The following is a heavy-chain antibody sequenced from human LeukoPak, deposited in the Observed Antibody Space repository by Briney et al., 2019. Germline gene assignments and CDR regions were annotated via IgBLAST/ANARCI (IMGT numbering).Heavy chain of an antibody. V-gene: IGHV3-21*01. Sequence: GGSLRLSCAASGFTFSTYSMNWVRQAPGRGLEWVSSISSSRSYIYYADSVKGRFTISRDNAKNSLYLQMNSLRADDTAVYHCARQETSSYNGAFDIWGQGTMVTVSS. CDR2: ISSSRSYI. D-gene: IGHD1-26*01. J-gene: IGHJ3*02. CDR3: ARQETSSYNGAFDI. CDR1: GFTFSTYS.